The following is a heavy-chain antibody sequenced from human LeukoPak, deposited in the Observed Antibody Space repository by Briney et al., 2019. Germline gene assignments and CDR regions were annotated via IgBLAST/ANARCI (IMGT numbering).Heavy chain of an antibody. V-gene: IGHV1-8*01. CDR3: ARYYYDSSGYYLVDY. D-gene: IGHD3-22*01. J-gene: IGHJ4*02. CDR1: GYTFTSYD. Sequence: EASVKVSCKASGYTFTSYDINWVRQAPGQGLEWMGWMNPNSGNTGYAQKFQGRVSMTRNTSISTAYMELSSLTSEDTAVYYCARYYYDSSGYYLVDYWGQGTLVTVSS. CDR2: MNPNSGNT.